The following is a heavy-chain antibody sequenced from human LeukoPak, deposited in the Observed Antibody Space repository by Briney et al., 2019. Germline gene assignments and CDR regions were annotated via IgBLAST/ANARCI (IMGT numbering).Heavy chain of an antibody. Sequence: PSETLSLTCTVSGGSISSSSYYWGWIRQPPGKGLEWIGSIYYSGSTYYNPSLKSRVTISVDTSKNQFSLKLSSLTAADTAVYYCARHGPGAAPPVGRVFDYWGQGTLVTVSS. D-gene: IGHD6-6*01. CDR1: GGSISSSSYY. CDR3: ARHGPGAAPPVGRVFDY. V-gene: IGHV4-39*01. CDR2: IYYSGST. J-gene: IGHJ4*02.